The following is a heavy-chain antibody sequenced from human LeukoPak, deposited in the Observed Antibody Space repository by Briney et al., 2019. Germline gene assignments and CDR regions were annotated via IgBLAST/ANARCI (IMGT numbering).Heavy chain of an antibody. CDR1: GFTFNKYV. D-gene: IGHD5-18*01. CDR3: VKGEVRGYKKRGVDY. V-gene: IGHV3-64D*06. CDR2: VSNNGDST. Sequence: QAGGSLRLSCSASGFTFNKYVMHWVRQAPDKGLEYVSSVSNNGDSTYYADSVKGRFTISRDNSKNTLYLQMSSLRPEDTAAYYCVKGEVRGYKKRGVDYWGQGTLVTVSS. J-gene: IGHJ4*02.